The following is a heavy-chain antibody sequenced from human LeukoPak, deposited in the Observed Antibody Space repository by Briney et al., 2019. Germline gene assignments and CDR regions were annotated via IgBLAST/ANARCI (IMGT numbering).Heavy chain of an antibody. D-gene: IGHD1-26*01. J-gene: IGHJ4*02. CDR3: ASGVGATEPFDY. CDR2: INHSGST. CDR1: RGSFSGYY. V-gene: IGHV4-34*01. Sequence: PSETLSLTCADYRGSFSGYYWSWIRQPPRKGVEWIGEINHSGSTNYNPSLKRRVTISVDTSKNQFSLKLSSVTAADTAVYYCASGVGATEPFDYWGQGTLVTVSS.